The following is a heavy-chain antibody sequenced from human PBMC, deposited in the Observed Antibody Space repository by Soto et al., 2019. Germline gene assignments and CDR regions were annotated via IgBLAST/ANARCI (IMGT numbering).Heavy chain of an antibody. J-gene: IGHJ4*02. V-gene: IGHV1-69*01. CDR3: ARGGERIDFED. CDR2: IIPIFGAA. Sequence: QVQLVQSGAEVKEPGSSVKVSCQSSGGTFSTYAFTWVRQAPGQRLEWMGGIIPIFGAANYAQKFQGRVYMSVDESTTTAFMEMSSLRSEDTAVDYCARGGERIDFEDWGQGTRVTVSS. CDR1: GGTFSTYA. D-gene: IGHD4-17*01.